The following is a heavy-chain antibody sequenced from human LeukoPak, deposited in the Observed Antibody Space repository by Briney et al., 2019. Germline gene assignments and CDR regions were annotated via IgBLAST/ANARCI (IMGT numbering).Heavy chain of an antibody. CDR1: GGSFSGYY. D-gene: IGHD2-2*01. CDR3: ARLRCSSTSQSVRYYYYYKDV. J-gene: IGHJ6*03. V-gene: IGHV4-34*01. Sequence: SETLSLTCAVYGGSFSGYYWSWIRQPPGKGLEWIGEINHSGSTNYNPSLKSRVTISVDTSKNQFSLKLSSVTAADMAVYYCARLRCSSTSQSVRYYYYYKDVWGKGTTVTISS. CDR2: INHSGST.